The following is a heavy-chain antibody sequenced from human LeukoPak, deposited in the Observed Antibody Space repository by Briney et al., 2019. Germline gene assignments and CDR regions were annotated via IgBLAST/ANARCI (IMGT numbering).Heavy chain of an antibody. V-gene: IGHV1-2*02. CDR2: INPNSGGT. Sequence: ASVKVSCKASGYTFTGYYMHWVRQAPGQGLEWMGWINPNSGGTNYAQKFQGRVTMTRGTSISTAYMELSRLRSDDTAVYYCAREGVGSGSSYLVYYYYMDVWGKGTTVTVSS. CDR1: GYTFTGYY. CDR3: AREGVGSGSSYLVYYYYMDV. J-gene: IGHJ6*03. D-gene: IGHD3-10*01.